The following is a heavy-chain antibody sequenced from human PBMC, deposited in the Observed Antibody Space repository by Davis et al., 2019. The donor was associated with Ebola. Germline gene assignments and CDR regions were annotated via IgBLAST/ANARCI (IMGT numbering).Heavy chain of an antibody. D-gene: IGHD2-21*02. CDR3: ARVVTAINWFDP. CDR2: IYPSGST. J-gene: IGHJ5*02. Sequence: SETLSLTCSVSGGSISSSNWWSWVRQPPGKGLEWIGEIYPSGSTNYNPSLKSRVTISVDKSYNHFSLKLSSVTAADTAVYYCARVVTAINWFDPWGQGTLVTVSS. CDR1: GGSISSSNW. V-gene: IGHV4-4*02.